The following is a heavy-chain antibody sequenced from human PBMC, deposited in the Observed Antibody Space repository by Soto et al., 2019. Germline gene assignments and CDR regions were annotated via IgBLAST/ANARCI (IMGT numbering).Heavy chain of an antibody. CDR3: ARDRPGSSGFGTTYYYGMEV. CDR2: IGTAGDT. J-gene: IGHJ6*02. CDR1: GFTFSSYD. V-gene: IGHV3-13*01. D-gene: IGHD5-18*01. Sequence: EVQLVESGGGLVQPGGSLRLSCAASGFTFSSYDMHWVRQATGKGLEWVSAIGTAGDTYYPGSVKGRFTISIENAQNSLNRHKNSLRAADTAVYYCARDRPGSSGFGTTYYYGMEVWGQGTTVTVSS.